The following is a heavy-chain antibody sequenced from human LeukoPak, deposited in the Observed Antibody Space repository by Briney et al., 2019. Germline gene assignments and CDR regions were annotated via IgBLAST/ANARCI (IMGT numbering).Heavy chain of an antibody. Sequence: RSSETLSLTCTVSGGSISSYYWSWIRQPPGKGLEWIGEINHSGSTNYNPSLKSRVTISVDTSKNQFSLKLSSVTAADTAVYYCAREGYDILTGYPNFDPWGQGTLVTVSS. J-gene: IGHJ5*02. CDR1: GGSISSYY. CDR3: AREGYDILTGYPNFDP. V-gene: IGHV4-34*01. D-gene: IGHD3-9*01. CDR2: INHSGST.